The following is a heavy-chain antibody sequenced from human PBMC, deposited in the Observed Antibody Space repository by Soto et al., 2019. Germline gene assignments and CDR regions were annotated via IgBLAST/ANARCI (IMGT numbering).Heavy chain of an antibody. CDR1: GFTFSSYG. CDR2: ISYDGSNK. CDR3: AKDRARYCGGGSCYSIFDY. J-gene: IGHJ4*02. V-gene: IGHV3-30*18. D-gene: IGHD2-15*01. Sequence: QVQLVESGGGVVQPGRSLRLSCEASGFTFSSYGMHWVGQAPGKGLEWVAVISYDGSNKYYEDPVKGRFTISRDNSKNTLYLQMNSLRAEDTAVYYCAKDRARYCGGGSCYSIFDYWGQGTLVTVSS.